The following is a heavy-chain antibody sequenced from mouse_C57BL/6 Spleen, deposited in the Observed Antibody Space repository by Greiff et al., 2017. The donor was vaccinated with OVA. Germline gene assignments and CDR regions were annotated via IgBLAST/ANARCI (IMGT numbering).Heavy chain of an antibody. V-gene: IGHV5-16*01. CDR3: ARDDYDVGFAY. D-gene: IGHD2-4*01. Sequence: EVNVVESEGGLVQPGSSMKLSCTASGFTFSDYYMAWVRQVPEKGLEWVANINYDGSSTYYLDSLKSRFIISRDNAKNILYLQMSSLKSEDTATYYCARDDYDVGFAYWGQGTLVTVSA. J-gene: IGHJ3*01. CDR1: GFTFSDYY. CDR2: INYDGSST.